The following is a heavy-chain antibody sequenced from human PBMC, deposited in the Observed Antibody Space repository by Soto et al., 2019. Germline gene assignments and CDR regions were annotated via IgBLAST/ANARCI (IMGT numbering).Heavy chain of an antibody. Sequence: GESLKISCKASEYNFTTFWISWLRQVPGKGLEWMGRIDPSDSYSNYSPSFQGHITISADKSINTAYLHFSNLKASDTAVYYCARHFPLPTDLQFYYYYYYGVDVWGHGTAVTVSS. D-gene: IGHD3-3*02. V-gene: IGHV5-10-1*01. CDR1: EYNFTTFW. CDR3: ARHFPLPTDLQFYYYYYYGVDV. J-gene: IGHJ6*02. CDR2: IDPSDSYS.